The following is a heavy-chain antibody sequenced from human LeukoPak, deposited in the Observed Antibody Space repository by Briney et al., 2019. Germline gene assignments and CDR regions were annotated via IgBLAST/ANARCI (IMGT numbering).Heavy chain of an antibody. V-gene: IGHV1-2*02. CDR1: GYTFTGYY. D-gene: IGHD5-12*01. CDR2: INPNSGGT. Sequence: AASVKVSCKASGYTFTGYYMHWVRQAPGQGLEWMGWINPNSGGTNYAQKFQGRVTMTRDTSISTAYMELSRLRSDDTAVYYCARDSREYSGYDDFDYWGQGTLVTVSA. CDR3: ARDSREYSGYDDFDY. J-gene: IGHJ4*02.